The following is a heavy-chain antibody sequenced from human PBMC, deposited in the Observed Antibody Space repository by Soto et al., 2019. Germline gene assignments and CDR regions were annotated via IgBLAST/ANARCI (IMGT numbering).Heavy chain of an antibody. J-gene: IGHJ1*01. V-gene: IGHV3-48*03. D-gene: IGHD7-27*01. CDR2: ISASGNAV. Sequence: EVHLVESGGTLVHPGGSLRLSCAVSGFNFTGYEMNWVRQSPGKGLEWVSYISASGNAVYYADSVRGRFTVSRDNATDTLLLTVKSLRVDDTAMYYCVRDNMGIYWGQGTLVTVSS. CDR3: VRDNMGIY. CDR1: GFNFTGYE.